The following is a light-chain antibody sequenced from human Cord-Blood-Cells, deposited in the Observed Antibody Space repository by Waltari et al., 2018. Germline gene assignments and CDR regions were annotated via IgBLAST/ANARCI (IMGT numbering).Light chain of an antibody. V-gene: IGLV2-14*03. J-gene: IGLJ3*02. Sequence: QSALTQPASVSGSPGQSITIPCTGTSSDVGGYNYVSWYQQHPGKATKLMLYDVSNRPSGVSTRFSGSKSGNTASLTISGLQAEDEADYYCSSYTSSSTLVFGGGTKLTVL. CDR3: SSYTSSSTLV. CDR1: SSDVGGYNY. CDR2: DVS.